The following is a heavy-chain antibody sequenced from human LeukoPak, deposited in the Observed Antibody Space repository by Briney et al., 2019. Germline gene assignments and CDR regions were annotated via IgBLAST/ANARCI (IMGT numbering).Heavy chain of an antibody. V-gene: IGHV4-4*07. Sequence: PSETLSLTCTVSGGSISSYYWSWVRQPAGKGLEWNGRIYTSGSTNYNPSLKSRVTMSVDTSKNQFSLKLSSVTAADTAVYYCARRLYSGAFDIWGQGTMVTVSS. CDR3: ARRLYSGAFDI. D-gene: IGHD3-10*01. CDR2: IYTSGST. J-gene: IGHJ3*02. CDR1: GGSISSYY.